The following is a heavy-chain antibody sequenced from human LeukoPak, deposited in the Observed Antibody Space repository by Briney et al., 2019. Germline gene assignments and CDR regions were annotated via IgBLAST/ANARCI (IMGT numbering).Heavy chain of an antibody. V-gene: IGHV4-39*01. CDR2: IYYSGST. D-gene: IGHD4-17*01. CDR1: GASIGTRSNY. Sequence: PSETLSLTCTVSGASIGTRSNYWGWIRQPPGKGLEWIGSIYYSGSTYFNPSLQSRVTLSVDTSNSQFFLKLNSVTAADTAVYYCVRDYGDYARQYYYGMDVWGQGTTVTVSS. J-gene: IGHJ6*02. CDR3: VRDYGDYARQYYYGMDV.